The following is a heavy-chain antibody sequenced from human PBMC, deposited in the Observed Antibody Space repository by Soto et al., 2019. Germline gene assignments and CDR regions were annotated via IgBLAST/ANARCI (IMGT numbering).Heavy chain of an antibody. CDR1: GFIASTSY. Sequence: GGSLRLSCAASGFIASTSYIFWVRHAPGKGLEWVATTYTSGSADYADSVKGRFTSSRDDSKNTLYLQMNSLRAEDTAVYYCAREVRVRGFAFDIWGQGTMVTVSS. CDR2: TYTSGSA. J-gene: IGHJ3*02. V-gene: IGHV3-66*01. CDR3: AREVRVRGFAFDI. D-gene: IGHD3-3*01.